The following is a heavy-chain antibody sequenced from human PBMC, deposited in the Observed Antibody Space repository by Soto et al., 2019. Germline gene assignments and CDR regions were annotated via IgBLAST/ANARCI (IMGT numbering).Heavy chain of an antibody. CDR3: TKDISGSCCNSGNCYSLFEF. CDR2: VSWNSAVT. D-gene: IGHD2-15*01. Sequence: GGYLRLSWAASGFTLEDSAMHWVRQAPGKGLEWVSGVSWNSAVTAYAHPVKGRFTVSRDNAKNSLYLPKNSLRPEDTALYYCTKDISGSCCNSGNCYSLFEFWGQGTLVTVSS. V-gene: IGHV3-9*01. J-gene: IGHJ4*01. CDR1: GFTLEDSA.